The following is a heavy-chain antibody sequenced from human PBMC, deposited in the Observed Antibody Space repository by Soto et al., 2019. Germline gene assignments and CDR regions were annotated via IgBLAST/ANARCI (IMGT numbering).Heavy chain of an antibody. J-gene: IGHJ6*02. D-gene: IGHD1-26*01. CDR3: ANLWGAGDNLGQASNGMDV. CDR1: GFSFDTYG. Sequence: QVQMVESGGGVVQPGRSLRLSCAASGFSFDTYGMHWVRQAPGRGLEWVAIIWDDGSLQYYAAAMKGRFTISRDNSKNTLDQKMHNLQAENTAVYYWANLWGAGDNLGQASNGMDVWGQGTTVTVSS. CDR2: IWDDGSLQ. V-gene: IGHV3-33*03.